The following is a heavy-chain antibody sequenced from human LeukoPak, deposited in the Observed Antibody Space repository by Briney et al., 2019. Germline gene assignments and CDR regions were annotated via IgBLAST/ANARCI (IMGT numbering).Heavy chain of an antibody. CDR1: DFTFSKYH. D-gene: IGHD2-21*01. V-gene: IGHV3-48*01. CDR2: ISSKRNTI. Sequence: GGSLRLSCVASDFTFSKYHINWVRQAPGKGLEWVAYISSKRNTIHYVDSVKGRFPISRDNDNHPLFLQMNSLRLEDTAVYYCARELSSIFWRPSGLDVWAQGPMVSVSS. CDR3: ARELSSIFWRPSGLDV. J-gene: IGHJ6*02.